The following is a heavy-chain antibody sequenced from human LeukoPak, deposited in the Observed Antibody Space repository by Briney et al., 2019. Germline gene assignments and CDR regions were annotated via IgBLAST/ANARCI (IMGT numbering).Heavy chain of an antibody. D-gene: IGHD6-13*01. J-gene: IGHJ4*02. CDR1: GFTFSSYG. CDR2: TWYDENSK. V-gene: IGHV3-33*08. CDR3: ARDWHSRNIDY. Sequence: GGSLRLSCAASGFTFSSYGMHCVRQAPGKGLEWVAVTWYDENSKYYADSVKGRFTISRDNSKNTLYLQMNSLRAEDTAMYYCARDWHSRNIDYWGQGTLVTVSS.